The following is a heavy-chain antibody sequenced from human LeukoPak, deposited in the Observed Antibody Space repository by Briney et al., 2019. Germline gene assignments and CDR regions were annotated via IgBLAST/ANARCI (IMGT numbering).Heavy chain of an antibody. J-gene: IGHJ5*02. CDR3: ARALGGGSTGRFDP. V-gene: IGHV1-2*02. CDR2: INPNSGGT. D-gene: IGHD2-15*01. CDR1: GYTFTGYY. Sequence: ASVKVSCKASGYTFTGYYMHWVRQAPGQGLEWMGWINPNSGGTNYAQKFQGRVTMTRDTSISTVYMELSRLRSDDTAVYYCARALGGGSTGRFDPWGQGTLVTVSS.